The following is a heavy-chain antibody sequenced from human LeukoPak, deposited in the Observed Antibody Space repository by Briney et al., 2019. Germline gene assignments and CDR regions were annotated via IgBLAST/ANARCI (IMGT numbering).Heavy chain of an antibody. V-gene: IGHV1-2*02. Sequence: ASVKVSCKASGYTFTGYYMHWVRQAPGQGLEWMGWINPNSGGTNYAQKFQGRVTMTRDTSITTAYMEMSRLRSDDTALYYCARSPHILTGKNFDYWGQGTLVTVSS. CDR1: GYTFTGYY. CDR3: ARSPHILTGKNFDY. D-gene: IGHD3-9*01. CDR2: INPNSGGT. J-gene: IGHJ4*02.